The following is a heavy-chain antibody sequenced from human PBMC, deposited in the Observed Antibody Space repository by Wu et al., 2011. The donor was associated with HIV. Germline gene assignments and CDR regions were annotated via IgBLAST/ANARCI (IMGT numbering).Heavy chain of an antibody. CDR3: ARVPSWPAAIDYYYMDV. D-gene: IGHD2-2*01. CDR2: INPNNGGT. V-gene: IGHV1-2*02. CDR1: GYTFTDYY. Sequence: QVQLVQSGAEVKKPGASVKVSCKSSGYTFTDYYIHWVRQAPGQGLEWVGWINPNNGGTNYARKFQGRVTMTRDTSISTAYMELSSLRSEDTAVYYCARVPSWPAAIDYYYMDVWGKGTTVTVSS. J-gene: IGHJ6*03.